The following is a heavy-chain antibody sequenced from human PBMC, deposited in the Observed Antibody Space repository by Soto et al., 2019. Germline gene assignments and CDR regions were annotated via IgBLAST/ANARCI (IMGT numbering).Heavy chain of an antibody. Sequence: PSETLSLTCTVSGGSISNYYWSWIRQPPGNELEWIAYIYYNGITNYNPSLKSRVTISVDTSKNQFSLTLTSVTAADTAVYYCARGRRYYYDNTGPFYFEHWGQVTMVTVS. J-gene: IGHJ4*02. CDR1: GGSISNYY. CDR2: IYYNGIT. CDR3: ARGRRYYYDNTGPFYFEH. V-gene: IGHV4-59*01. D-gene: IGHD3-22*01.